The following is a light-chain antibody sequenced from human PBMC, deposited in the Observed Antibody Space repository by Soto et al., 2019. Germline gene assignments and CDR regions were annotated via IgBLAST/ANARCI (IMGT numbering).Light chain of an antibody. CDR3: QQGNSFPFT. V-gene: IGKV1D-12*01. Sequence: DIQLTQPPSSDSASVGVTIRITSRTSQGISNWLAWYQQKPGRAPKLLIYAASSLQSGVSSRFSGSGSGTDFTLTISSLQPEDFETYYCQQGNSFPFTFGPGTKVDIK. CDR1: QGISNW. CDR2: AAS. J-gene: IGKJ3*01.